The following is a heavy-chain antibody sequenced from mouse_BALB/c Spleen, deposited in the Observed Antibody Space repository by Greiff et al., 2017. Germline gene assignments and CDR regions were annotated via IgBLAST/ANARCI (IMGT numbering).Heavy chain of an antibody. V-gene: IGHV1S45*01. D-gene: IGHD1-1*01. J-gene: IGHJ3*01. Sequence: VQLQQSGAELVRPGASVKISCTASGYTFTNYHIHWVRQRPGQGLEWIGYINPDNDYTSYNQKFKGKATLTVDKSSSTAYMELSSLTSEDSAVYYCARRDFDYYGSSYWFAYWGQGTLVTVSA. CDR3: ARRDFDYYGSSYWFAY. CDR1: GYTFTNYH. CDR2: INPDNDYT.